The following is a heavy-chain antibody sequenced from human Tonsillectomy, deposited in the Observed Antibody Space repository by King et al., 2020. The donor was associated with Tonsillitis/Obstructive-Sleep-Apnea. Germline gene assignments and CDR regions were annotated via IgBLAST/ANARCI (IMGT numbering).Heavy chain of an antibody. J-gene: IGHJ3*02. CDR1: GYSFTSYW. CDR2: VYPGDSDT. V-gene: IGHV5-51*01. CDR3: ARQARAHLGELSHAFDI. Sequence: QLVQSGAEVKKPGESLKISCKGSGYSFTSYWIGWVRQMPGKGLEWMGIVYPGDSDTRYSPSFQGQVTISADKSISTAYLQWSSLKASDTAMYYCARQARAHLGELSHAFDIWGQGTMVTVSS. D-gene: IGHD3-16*02.